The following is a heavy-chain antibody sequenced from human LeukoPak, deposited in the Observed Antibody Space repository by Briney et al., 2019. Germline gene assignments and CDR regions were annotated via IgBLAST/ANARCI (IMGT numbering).Heavy chain of an antibody. Sequence: GGSLRLSCAASGFAFSSYGMHWVRQAPGKGLEWVAFIRYDGSNKYYADSVKGRFTISRDNSKNTLYLQMNSLRAEDTAVYYCAKDGPSGLPHDPSAFDIWGQGTMVTVSS. J-gene: IGHJ3*02. CDR1: GFAFSSYG. CDR3: AKDGPSGLPHDPSAFDI. V-gene: IGHV3-30*02. D-gene: IGHD3-10*01. CDR2: IRYDGSNK.